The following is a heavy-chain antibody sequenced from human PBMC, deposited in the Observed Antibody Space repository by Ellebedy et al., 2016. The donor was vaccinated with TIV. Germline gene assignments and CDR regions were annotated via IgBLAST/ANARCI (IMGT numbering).Heavy chain of an antibody. D-gene: IGHD6-19*01. CDR3: AGVSKGPVDGMDV. CDR1: GNTFTNYY. CDR2: INPRGGST. Sequence: ASVKVSCXASGNTFTNYYFHWVRQAPGQGPEWMGIINPRGGSTSYAQKLQGRVTMTTDTSTNTAYMELRSLRSDDTAVYYCAGVSKGPVDGMDVWGQGTTVTVSS. J-gene: IGHJ6*02. V-gene: IGHV1-46*01.